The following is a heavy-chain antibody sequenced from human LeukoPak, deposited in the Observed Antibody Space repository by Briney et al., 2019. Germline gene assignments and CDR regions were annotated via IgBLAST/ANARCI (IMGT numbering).Heavy chain of an antibody. CDR3: ARLTSGGSARNMDV. Sequence: ASVKVSCKASGYTFTNYAMNWVRQAPGQGLEWMGWISAYNGNTNYAQKLQGRVTMTTDTSTSTAYMELRSLRSDDTAVYYCARLTSGGSARNMDVWGKGTTVTISS. V-gene: IGHV1-18*01. J-gene: IGHJ6*03. CDR2: ISAYNGNT. CDR1: GYTFTNYA. D-gene: IGHD3-10*01.